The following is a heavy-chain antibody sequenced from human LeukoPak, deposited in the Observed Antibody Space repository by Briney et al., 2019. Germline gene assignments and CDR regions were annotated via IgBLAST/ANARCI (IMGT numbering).Heavy chain of an antibody. D-gene: IGHD3-16*02. CDR2: ISDSGGST. CDR3: AKGEKTRPFGGVIDY. V-gene: IGHV3-23*01. Sequence: GGSLRLSCGVSGFTFSSYAMSWVRQAPGKGLEWVSAISDSGGSTYYADSVKGRFTISRDNSKNTLFLHMNSLRAEDTAVYYCAKGEKTRPFGGVIDYWGQGTLVTVSS. J-gene: IGHJ4*02. CDR1: GFTFSSYA.